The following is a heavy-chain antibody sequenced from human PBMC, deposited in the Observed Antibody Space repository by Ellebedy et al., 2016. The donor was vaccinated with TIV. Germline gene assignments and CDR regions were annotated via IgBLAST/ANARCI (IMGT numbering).Heavy chain of an antibody. CDR1: GYTFTSYG. V-gene: IGHV1-2*02. D-gene: IGHD3-3*02. Sequence: ASVKVSCKASGYTFTSYGISWVRQAPGQGLEWMGWMYPYSGGTNYAPKFQGRVTMTRDMSISTAYMELSGLKSDDTAFYYCAAFPYISTSSAFWGQGTLVTVSS. CDR2: MYPYSGGT. CDR3: AAFPYISTSSAF. J-gene: IGHJ4*02.